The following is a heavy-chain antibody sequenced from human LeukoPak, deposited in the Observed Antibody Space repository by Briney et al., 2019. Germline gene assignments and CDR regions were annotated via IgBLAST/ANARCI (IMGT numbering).Heavy chain of an antibody. CDR3: ARRRGLIISWGIDY. Sequence: PSETLSLTCAVYGGSFSGYYWSWIRQPPGKGLEWIGEINHSGSTNYNPSLKSRVTISVDTSKNRFSLKLSSVTAADTAVYYCARRRGLIISWGIDYWGQGTLVTVSS. CDR2: INHSGST. J-gene: IGHJ4*02. D-gene: IGHD7-27*01. CDR1: GGSFSGYY. V-gene: IGHV4-34*01.